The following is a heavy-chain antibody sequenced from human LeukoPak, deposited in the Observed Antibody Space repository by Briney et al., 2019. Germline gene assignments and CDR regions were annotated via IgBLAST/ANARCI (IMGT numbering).Heavy chain of an antibody. CDR1: GGSIRSNY. CDR2: IYYTGST. V-gene: IGHV4-59*01. Sequence: TSETLSLTCTVSGGSIRSNYWGWIRQPPGKGLEFIGHIYYTGSTNYNPSLRSRVTISLDTSKNQFSLKLSSVTAADTAVYYCARLGGSYQGWFDPWGQGTLVTVSS. CDR3: ARLGGSYQGWFDP. J-gene: IGHJ5*02. D-gene: IGHD1-26*01.